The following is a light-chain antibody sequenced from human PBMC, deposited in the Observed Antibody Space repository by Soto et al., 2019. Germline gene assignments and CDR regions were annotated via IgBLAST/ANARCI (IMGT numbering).Light chain of an antibody. CDR1: QSVSSSY. J-gene: IGKJ1*01. CDR3: QQYGSSGT. CDR2: GAS. Sequence: EIVMTQSPDTLFVSLGEGATLSCRASQSVSSSYLAWYQQKPGQAPRLLIYGASNRATGIPDRFSGSGSGTDFTLTISRLEPEDFAVYYCQQYGSSGTFGQGTKVDIK. V-gene: IGKV3-20*01.